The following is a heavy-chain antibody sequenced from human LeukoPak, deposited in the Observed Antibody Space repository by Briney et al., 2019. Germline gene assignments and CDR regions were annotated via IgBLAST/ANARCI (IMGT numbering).Heavy chain of an antibody. J-gene: IGHJ4*02. CDR1: GFTFSSYS. Sequence: GGSLRLSCAASGFTFSSYSMNLVRQAPGKGLEWVSSISSSSSYIYYADSVKGRFTISRDNAKNSLYLQMNSLRAEDTALYYCAKGGGGDGYNWGQGTLVTVSS. CDR2: ISSSSSYI. V-gene: IGHV3-21*04. D-gene: IGHD5-24*01. CDR3: AKGGGGDGYN.